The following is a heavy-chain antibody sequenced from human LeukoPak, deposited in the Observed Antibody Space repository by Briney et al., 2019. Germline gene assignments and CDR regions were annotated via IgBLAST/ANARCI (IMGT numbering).Heavy chain of an antibody. D-gene: IGHD2-15*01. CDR1: GYTFTGYY. CDR2: TNPNSGGT. V-gene: IGHV1-2*02. J-gene: IGHJ5*02. CDR3: ARAGRISSNWFDP. Sequence: ASVKVSCKASGYTFTGYYMHWVRQAPGQGLEWMGWTNPNSGGTNYAQKFQGRVTMTRDTSISTAYMELSRLRSDDTAVYYCARAGRISSNWFDPWGQGTLVTVSS.